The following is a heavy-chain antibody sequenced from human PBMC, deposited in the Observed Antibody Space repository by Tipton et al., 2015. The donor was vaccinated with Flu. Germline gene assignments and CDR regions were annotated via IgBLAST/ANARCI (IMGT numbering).Heavy chain of an antibody. Sequence: TLSLTCAVSGYSIRSDYYWGWIRQTPGKGLEWIGNIHYSGSPHYNPSLKSRVTISVGTSKKQFSLQLRSVTAADTAVYYCARDPSLGMPDYFDYWGPGTLVTASS. CDR2: IHYSGSP. V-gene: IGHV4-38-2*02. CDR3: ARDPSLGMPDYFDY. J-gene: IGHJ4*02. CDR1: GYSIRSDYY. D-gene: IGHD2-2*01.